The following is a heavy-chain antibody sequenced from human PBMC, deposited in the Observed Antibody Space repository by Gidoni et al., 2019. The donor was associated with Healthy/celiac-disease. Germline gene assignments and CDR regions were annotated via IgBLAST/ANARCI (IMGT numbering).Heavy chain of an antibody. J-gene: IGHJ3*02. CDR1: GYSFTSYW. Sequence: EVQLVQSGAEVKKPGESLTLSCKGSGYSFTSYWIGWVRQLPGKGLEWMGIIHPGDSDTRDSPSFQGQVTSSADKSISTAYLQWSSLKASDTAMYYCARRGRDGYISAYAFDIWGQGTMVTVSS. D-gene: IGHD5-12*01. CDR2: IHPGDSDT. CDR3: ARRGRDGYISAYAFDI. V-gene: IGHV5-51*03.